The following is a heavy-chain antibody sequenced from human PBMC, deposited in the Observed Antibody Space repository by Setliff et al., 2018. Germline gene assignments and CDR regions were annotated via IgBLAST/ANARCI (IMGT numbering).Heavy chain of an antibody. CDR2: XXXXXXX. J-gene: IGHJ6*03. CDR3: AREQWLDPPGYYYMDV. CDR1: GGSISSYY. Sequence: SETLSLTCTVSGGSISSYYWSWIRQPAGKGLEWIGXXXXXXXXXXXXSLKXXVTMSIDTSKNQFSLKLNSVTAADMAVYYCAREQWLDPPGYYYMDVWAKGTTVTVSS. V-gene: IGHV4-4*07. D-gene: IGHD6-19*01.